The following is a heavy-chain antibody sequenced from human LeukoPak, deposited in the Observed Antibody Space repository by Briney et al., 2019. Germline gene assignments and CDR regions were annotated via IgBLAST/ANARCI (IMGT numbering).Heavy chain of an antibody. Sequence: AGGSLRLSCAASGFAFNSYAMSWVRQAPGKGLEWVSAISGSGGSTYYADSVKGRFTISRDNSKNTLYLQMNSLRAEDTAVYCCANSIWYGDYNYYGMDVWGQGTTVTVSS. V-gene: IGHV3-23*01. CDR1: GFAFNSYA. J-gene: IGHJ6*02. D-gene: IGHD4-17*01. CDR3: ANSIWYGDYNYYGMDV. CDR2: ISGSGGST.